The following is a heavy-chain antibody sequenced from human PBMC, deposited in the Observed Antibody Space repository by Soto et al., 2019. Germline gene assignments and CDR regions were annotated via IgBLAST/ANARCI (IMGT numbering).Heavy chain of an antibody. Sequence: QVQLEQSRGEVKKPGASVKVSCKTSGYSFTTYGISWVRQAPGQGLEWMGWISGYNGNTNYAQKLKGRLTMTTDTSTSTAYMELRSLTSDDTAVYYCAREGPAPYYYYGMDVWGQGSTVTVSS. V-gene: IGHV1-18*01. CDR2: ISGYNGNT. J-gene: IGHJ6*02. CDR3: AREGPAPYYYYGMDV. CDR1: GYSFTTYG.